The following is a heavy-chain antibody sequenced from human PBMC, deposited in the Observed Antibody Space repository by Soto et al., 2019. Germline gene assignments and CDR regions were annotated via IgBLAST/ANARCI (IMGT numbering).Heavy chain of an antibody. Sequence: SETLSLTCSVSGDAISNYYWSWIRQTPGSGLEWIGCFHESGSTEYNPSLRGRVIISLHTSTIHFSMSLMSATAAATATYYCARGTRALITSFFAYWGQGIPVTVSS. CDR2: FHESGST. J-gene: IGHJ4*02. V-gene: IGHV4-59*01. CDR3: ARGTRALITSFFAY. CDR1: GDAISNYY. D-gene: IGHD1-20*01.